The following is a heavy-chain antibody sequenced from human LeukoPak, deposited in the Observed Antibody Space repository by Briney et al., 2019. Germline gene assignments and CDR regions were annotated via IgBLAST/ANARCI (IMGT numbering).Heavy chain of an antibody. CDR1: GFTFDDYA. J-gene: IGHJ4*02. D-gene: IGHD1-26*01. Sequence: GGSLRLSCAASGFTFDDYAMHWVRQAPGKGLEWVSGISWNSGSIGYADSVKGRFTISRDNSKNTLYLQMNSLRLEDMALYYCAKPSGSGVDYWGRGTRVTVSS. CDR2: ISWNSGSI. V-gene: IGHV3-9*03. CDR3: AKPSGSGVDY.